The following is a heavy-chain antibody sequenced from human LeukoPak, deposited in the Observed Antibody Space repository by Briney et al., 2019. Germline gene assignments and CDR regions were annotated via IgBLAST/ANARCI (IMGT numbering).Heavy chain of an antibody. J-gene: IGHJ4*02. CDR2: TYYSGST. D-gene: IGHD2-21*01. Sequence: SETLSLTCTVSGGSISSSSYYWGWIRQPPGKGLEWIGSTYYSGSTYYNPSLKSRVTISVDTSKNQFSLKLSSVTAADTAVYYCARHGEVVIAYDYWGQGTLVTVSS. V-gene: IGHV4-39*01. CDR3: ARHGEVVIAYDY. CDR1: GGSISSSSYY.